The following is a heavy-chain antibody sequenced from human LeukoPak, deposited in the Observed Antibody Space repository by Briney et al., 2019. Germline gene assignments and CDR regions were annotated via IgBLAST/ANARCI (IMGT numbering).Heavy chain of an antibody. Sequence: GGSLRLSCAASGFTFSSYWMNWARQAPGKGLEWVASINHNGNVNYYVDSVKGRFTISRDNSKNTLYLQMNSLRAVDTAVYYCAKDWDLDHWGQGTLVTVSS. D-gene: IGHD1-26*01. CDR2: INHNGNVN. V-gene: IGHV3-7*03. CDR3: AKDWDLDH. CDR1: GFTFSSYW. J-gene: IGHJ4*02.